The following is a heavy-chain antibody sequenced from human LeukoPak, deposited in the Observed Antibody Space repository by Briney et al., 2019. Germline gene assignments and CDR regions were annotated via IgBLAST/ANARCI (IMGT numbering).Heavy chain of an antibody. J-gene: IGHJ4*02. CDR1: GGSISSGSYY. D-gene: IGHD5-18*01. Sequence: PSETLSLTCTVSGGSISSGSYYWSWIRQPAGKGLEWIGRIYTSGSTNYNPSLKSRVTISVDTSKNQFSLKLSSVTAADTAVYYCARSGYSYALYYFDYWGQGTLVTVSS. V-gene: IGHV4-61*02. CDR3: ARSGYSYALYYFDY. CDR2: IYTSGST.